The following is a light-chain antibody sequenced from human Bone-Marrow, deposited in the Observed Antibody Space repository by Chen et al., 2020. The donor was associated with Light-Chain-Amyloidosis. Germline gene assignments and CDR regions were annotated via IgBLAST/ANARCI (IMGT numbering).Light chain of an antibody. J-gene: IGKJ4*01. CDR2: AAS. CDR1: QSISTY. CDR3: QQSYITPQVT. Sequence: DIQMTQSPSSLSASIGDRVTLTCRASQSISTYLNWYQQKPGKAPKLLIYAASSLQSGVPSRFSDSGSGTEFTLTISSLQPEDFATYYCQQSYITPQVTFGGGTKVEIK. V-gene: IGKV1-39*01.